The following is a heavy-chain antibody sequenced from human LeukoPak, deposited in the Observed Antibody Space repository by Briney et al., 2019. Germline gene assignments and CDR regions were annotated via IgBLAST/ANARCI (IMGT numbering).Heavy chain of an antibody. CDR2: IYSDNT. CDR1: GYTFTDYY. J-gene: IGHJ4*02. D-gene: IGHD4/OR15-4a*01. V-gene: IGHV3-53*01. CDR3: ARRAGAYSHPYDY. Sequence: SCKASGYTFTDYYMHWVRQAPGKGLEWVSFIYSDNTHYSDSVKGRFTISRDNSKNTLYLQMNSLRAEDTAVYYCARRAGAYSHPYDYWGQGTLVTVSS.